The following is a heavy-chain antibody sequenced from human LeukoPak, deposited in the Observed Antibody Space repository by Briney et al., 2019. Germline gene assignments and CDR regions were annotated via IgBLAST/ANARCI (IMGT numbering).Heavy chain of an antibody. CDR2: ISGYNGNT. D-gene: IGHD3-10*01. CDR3: ARITMVRGVIFGYYYYMDV. J-gene: IGHJ6*03. Sequence: ASVKVSCKASGYTFTSYGISWVRQAPGQGLEWMGWISGYNGNTNYAQKLQGRVTMTTDTSTSTAYMELRSLRSDDTAVYYCARITMVRGVIFGYYYYMDVWGKGTTVTISS. V-gene: IGHV1-18*01. CDR1: GYTFTSYG.